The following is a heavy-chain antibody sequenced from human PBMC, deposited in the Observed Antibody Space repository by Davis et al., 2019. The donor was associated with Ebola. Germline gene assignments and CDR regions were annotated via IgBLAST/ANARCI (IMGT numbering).Heavy chain of an antibody. CDR2: IYLTGKT. J-gene: IGHJ5*02. Sequence: SETLSLTCSVSGYSIGSGYYWGWIRQPPGKGPEWLGSIYLTGKTYYNPSLKSRITISVDTSKNQFSLKLSSVTAADTAVYFCAKAYDSSGYAWFGPWGQGTLVTVSS. CDR1: GYSIGSGYY. V-gene: IGHV4-38-2*02. D-gene: IGHD3-22*01. CDR3: AKAYDSSGYAWFGP.